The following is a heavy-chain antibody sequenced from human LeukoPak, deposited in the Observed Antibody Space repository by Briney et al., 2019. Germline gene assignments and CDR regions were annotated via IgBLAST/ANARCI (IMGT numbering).Heavy chain of an antibody. CDR3: VIGVGWQPDY. CDR2: IYKIGTT. D-gene: IGHD2-15*01. V-gene: IGHV4-59*02. J-gene: IGHJ4*02. CDR1: GDSVTGYF. Sequence: AETLSLTCTAFGDSVTGYFLNWVRQPPGKGLEWIGHIYKIGTTNYNPSLKSRLTISADTSKNQFSLQLRSVTAADTAVYYCVIGVGWQPDYWGQGALVIVSS.